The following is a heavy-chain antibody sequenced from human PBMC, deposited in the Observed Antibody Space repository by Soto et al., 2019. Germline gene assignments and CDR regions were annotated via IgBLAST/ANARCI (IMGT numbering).Heavy chain of an antibody. CDR1: GGSISSYY. CDR2: IYYSGST. J-gene: IGHJ5*02. Sequence: PSETLSLTCTVSGGSISSYYWSWIRQPPGKGLEWIGYIYYSGSTNYNPSLKSRVTISVDTSKNQFSLKLSSVTAADTAVYYCATTNIYESGRGVTNCFDPWGQGTLVTVSS. CDR3: ATTNIYESGRGVTNCFDP. D-gene: IGHD3-10*01. V-gene: IGHV4-59*01.